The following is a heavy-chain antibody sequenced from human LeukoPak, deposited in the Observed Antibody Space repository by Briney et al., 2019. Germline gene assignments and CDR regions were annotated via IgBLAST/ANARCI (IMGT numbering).Heavy chain of an antibody. V-gene: IGHV3-21*01. J-gene: IGHJ4*02. Sequence: PGGSLRLSCAASGFTFSSYSMNWVRQAPGKGLEWVSSISSSSSYIYYADSVKGRFTISRDNAKNSLYLQMNSLRAEDTAVYYCARDLSRYGDYIDCWGQGTLVTVSS. CDR2: ISSSSSYI. CDR3: ARDLSRYGDYIDC. D-gene: IGHD4-17*01. CDR1: GFTFSSYS.